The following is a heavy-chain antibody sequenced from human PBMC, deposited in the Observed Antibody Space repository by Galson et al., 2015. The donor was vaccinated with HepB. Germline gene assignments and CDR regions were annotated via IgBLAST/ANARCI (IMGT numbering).Heavy chain of an antibody. CDR1: GFTFNGSG. D-gene: IGHD2-21*01. Sequence: SLRLSCAASGFTFNGSGMHWFRQASGKGLEWVGRIRSKVDNYATTYGASMKGRFTISRDDSKSTVYLHMNSLEIEDSAVYYCRTWDNSGDRFFDYWGQGTLVTVSS. J-gene: IGHJ4*02. CDR3: RTWDNSGDRFFDY. CDR2: IRSKVDNYAT. V-gene: IGHV3-73*01.